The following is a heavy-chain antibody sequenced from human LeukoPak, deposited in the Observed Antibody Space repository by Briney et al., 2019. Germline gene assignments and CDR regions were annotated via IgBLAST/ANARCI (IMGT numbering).Heavy chain of an antibody. CDR3: AADSGAAAGNGWSEDY. D-gene: IGHD6-13*01. J-gene: IGHJ4*02. Sequence: GTSVKVSCKASGFTFTSSAVQWVRQARGQRLEWIGWIVVGSGNTNYAQKFQERVTITRDMSTSTAYMELSSLRSEDTAVYYCAADSGAAAGNGWSEDYWGQGTQVTVSS. CDR2: IVVGSGNT. V-gene: IGHV1-58*01. CDR1: GFTFTSSA.